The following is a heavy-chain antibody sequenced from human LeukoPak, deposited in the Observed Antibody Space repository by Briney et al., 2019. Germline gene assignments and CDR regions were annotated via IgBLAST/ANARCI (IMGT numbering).Heavy chain of an antibody. J-gene: IGHJ4*02. Sequence: SETLSLTCTVSGGSISSYYWSWIRQPPGKGLEWIGYIYYSGTTNYNPSLKSRVTISVDTSKNQFSLKLSPVTAADTAVYHCARGVYIAAAQYGYWGQGTLVTVSS. CDR1: GGSISSYY. CDR2: IYYSGTT. CDR3: ARGVYIAAAQYGY. V-gene: IGHV4-59*01. D-gene: IGHD6-13*01.